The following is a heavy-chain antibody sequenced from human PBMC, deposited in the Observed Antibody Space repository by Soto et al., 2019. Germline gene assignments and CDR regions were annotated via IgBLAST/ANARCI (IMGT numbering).Heavy chain of an antibody. D-gene: IGHD6-13*01. CDR3: ARALIAAKDAFDI. J-gene: IGHJ3*02. V-gene: IGHV1-46*01. Sequence: ASVKVSCKASGYTFTSYYMHWVRQAPGQGLEWMGIINPSGGSTSYAQKFQGGVTMTRDTSTSTVYMELSSLRSEDTAVYYCARALIAAKDAFDIWGQGTMVTVSS. CDR2: INPSGGST. CDR1: GYTFTSYY.